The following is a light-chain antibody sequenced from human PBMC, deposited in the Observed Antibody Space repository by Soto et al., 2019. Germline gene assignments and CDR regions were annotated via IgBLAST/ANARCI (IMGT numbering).Light chain of an antibody. J-gene: IGKJ1*01. Sequence: DIQMTQSPSTLSASVGDRVTITCRASQSISSWLAWYQQKPGKAPKLLIYKASSLESGVPSRLSGSGSGTEFTLTISSLQPDDFATYYCQQYHTYPCTFGQGTKVDIK. CDR3: QQYHTYPCT. CDR2: KAS. CDR1: QSISSW. V-gene: IGKV1-5*03.